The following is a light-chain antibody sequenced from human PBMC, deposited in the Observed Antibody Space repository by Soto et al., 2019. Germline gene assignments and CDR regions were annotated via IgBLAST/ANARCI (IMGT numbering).Light chain of an antibody. V-gene: IGKV1-39*01. J-gene: IGKJ4*01. CDR1: QSISSY. Sequence: DIQMTQSPSSLSASVRDRVTITCRASQSISSYLNWYQQKPGKAPKLLIYAASSLQSGVPSRFSGSESGTEFTLTISTLQPEDFATYYYQQSYSTPLTFGGGTKVEIK. CDR2: AAS. CDR3: QQSYSTPLT.